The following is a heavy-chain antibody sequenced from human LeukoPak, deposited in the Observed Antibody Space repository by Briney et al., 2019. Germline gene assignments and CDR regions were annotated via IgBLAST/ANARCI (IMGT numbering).Heavy chain of an antibody. D-gene: IGHD3-10*01. V-gene: IGHV3-48*02. Sequence: GGSLRLSCAASGFTFSYYSMNWVRQAPGKGLEWASYISSSSKTIYYADSVKGRFTISRDNAKKSLDLQMNSLRDEDTAVYYCARDHRSGSGSGTQANDYWGQGTLVTVSS. CDR2: ISSSSKTI. J-gene: IGHJ4*02. CDR1: GFTFSYYS. CDR3: ARDHRSGSGSGTQANDY.